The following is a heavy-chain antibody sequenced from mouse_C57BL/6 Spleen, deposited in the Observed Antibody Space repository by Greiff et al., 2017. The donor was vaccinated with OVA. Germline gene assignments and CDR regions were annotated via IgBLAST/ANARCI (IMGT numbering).Heavy chain of an antibody. J-gene: IGHJ1*03. CDR2: IYPGSGNT. CDR3: AREYYGSSYFDV. Sequence: QVQLQQSGPELVTPGASVKISCKASGYSFTSYYIHWVQQRPGQGLEWIGWIYPGSGNTKYNEKFMGKATLKADTSSSTAYMQLSSLTSEDSAVYYCAREYYGSSYFDVWGTGTTVTVSS. V-gene: IGHV1-66*01. CDR1: GYSFTSYY. D-gene: IGHD1-1*01.